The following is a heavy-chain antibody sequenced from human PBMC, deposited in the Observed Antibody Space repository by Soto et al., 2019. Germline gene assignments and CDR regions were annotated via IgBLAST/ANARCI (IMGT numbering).Heavy chain of an antibody. CDR2: IYYSGST. Sequence: SETLSLTCTVSGGSISSSSYYWGWIRQPPGKGLEWIGSIYYSGSTYYNPCLKSRFTIPVDTTKNLFSLKLSSVTAADTAVYYCAPSGYDGYYYYMDVWGKGTTVTVSS. V-gene: IGHV4-39*01. CDR3: APSGYDGYYYYMDV. D-gene: IGHD5-12*01. CDR1: GGSISSSSYY. J-gene: IGHJ6*03.